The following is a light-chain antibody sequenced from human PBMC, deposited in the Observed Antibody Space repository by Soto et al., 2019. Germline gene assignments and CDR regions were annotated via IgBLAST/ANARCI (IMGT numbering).Light chain of an antibody. CDR2: EVS. CDR1: SSDVGGYNY. CDR3: SSYTSSSTLYV. V-gene: IGLV2-14*01. J-gene: IGLJ1*01. Sequence: QSALTQPASVSGSAGQSITISCTGTSSDVGGYNYVSWYQQHPGKAPKLMIYEVSNRPPGVSNRFSGSKSGNTASLTISGLQAEDEADYYCSSYTSSSTLYVFGTGTKVTVL.